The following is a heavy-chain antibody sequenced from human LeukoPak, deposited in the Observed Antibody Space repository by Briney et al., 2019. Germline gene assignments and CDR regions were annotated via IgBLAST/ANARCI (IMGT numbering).Heavy chain of an antibody. V-gene: IGHV4-39*07. D-gene: IGHD6-13*01. Sequence: SETLSLTCTVSGGSISSSSYYWGWIRQPPGKGLEWIGSIYYSGSTYYNPSLKSRVTILVDTSKNQFSLKLSSVTAADTAVYYCARRQQQLVHFDYWGQGTLVTVSS. CDR1: GGSISSSSYY. CDR3: ARRQQQLVHFDY. J-gene: IGHJ4*02. CDR2: IYYSGST.